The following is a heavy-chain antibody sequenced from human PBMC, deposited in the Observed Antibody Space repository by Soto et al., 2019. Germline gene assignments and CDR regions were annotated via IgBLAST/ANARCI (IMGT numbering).Heavy chain of an antibody. CDR3: ARDYSSYGPFDY. D-gene: IGHD5-18*01. Sequence: GASVKVSCKASGGTFSSYTISWVRQAPGQGLEWMGRIIPILGIANYADSVKGRFTISRDNAKNSLYLQMNSLRAEDTAVYYCARDYSSYGPFDYWGQGTLVTVSS. CDR2: IIPILGIA. V-gene: IGHV1-69*04. J-gene: IGHJ4*02. CDR1: GGTFSSYT.